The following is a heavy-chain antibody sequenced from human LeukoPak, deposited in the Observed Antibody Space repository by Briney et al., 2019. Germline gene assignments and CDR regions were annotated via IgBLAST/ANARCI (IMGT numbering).Heavy chain of an antibody. Sequence: PGGSLRLSCAASGFTFSSYGMHWVRQAPGKGLEWVAFIRYDGSNKYYADSVKGRFTISRDNSKNTLYLQMNSLRAEDTAVYYCARCGNYDFWSGPLHTPYYYYYMDVWGKGTTVTVSS. J-gene: IGHJ6*03. D-gene: IGHD3-3*01. CDR3: ARCGNYDFWSGPLHTPYYYYYMDV. CDR2: IRYDGSNK. CDR1: GFTFSSYG. V-gene: IGHV3-30*02.